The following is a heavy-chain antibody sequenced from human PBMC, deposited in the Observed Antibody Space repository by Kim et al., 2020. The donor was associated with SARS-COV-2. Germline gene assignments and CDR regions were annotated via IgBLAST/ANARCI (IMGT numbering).Heavy chain of an antibody. CDR3: ARGGGWHGS. Sequence: SETLSLTCTVSGVSISSNYWTWIRQPAGKGLEWIGRISARGSTDCNPSLKSRVTMSVDTSKNQFSVKLSSVTAADTAVYYCARGGGWHGSLGQGTLVTVS. D-gene: IGHD2-15*01. V-gene: IGHV4-4*07. J-gene: IGHJ5*02. CDR2: ISARGST. CDR1: GVSISSNY.